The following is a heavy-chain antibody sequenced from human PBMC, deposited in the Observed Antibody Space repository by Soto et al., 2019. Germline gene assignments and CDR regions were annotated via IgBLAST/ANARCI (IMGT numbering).Heavy chain of an antibody. Sequence: GESLRVACAASGFTLSSYAMSWDRQAPGEGLEWVSGISGSGGNTYYIDSVKGRFTISRDNSKNTLYVQMNSLRAEDTALYYCAKDLDVSSDLLPYYFDSWGQGAPVTVSS. D-gene: IGHD3-10*01. J-gene: IGHJ4*02. CDR3: AKDLDVSSDLLPYYFDS. CDR1: GFTLSSYA. CDR2: ISGSGGNT. V-gene: IGHV3-23*01.